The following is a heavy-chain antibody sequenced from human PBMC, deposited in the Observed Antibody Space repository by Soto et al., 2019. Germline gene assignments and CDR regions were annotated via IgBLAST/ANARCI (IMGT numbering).Heavy chain of an antibody. CDR2: IKSKTDGGAT. CDR1: GFTFSNTW. V-gene: IGHV3-15*01. CDR3: TADIAVIPTVIDY. J-gene: IGHJ4*02. D-gene: IGHD2-2*01. Sequence: EVQLVESGGGLVKPGGSLRLSCAASGFTFSNTWMNWVRQAPGTGPEWVGRIKSKTDGGATDYAAPVKGRFTISRDDSKNTLYLQMNSLKSEDTAVYYCTADIAVIPTVIDYWGQGTLVTVSS.